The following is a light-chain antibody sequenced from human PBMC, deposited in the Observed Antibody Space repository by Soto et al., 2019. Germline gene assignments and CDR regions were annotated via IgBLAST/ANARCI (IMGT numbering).Light chain of an antibody. CDR3: KQRSNWPIT. CDR1: QSVSSY. CDR2: DAS. V-gene: IGKV3-11*01. J-gene: IGKJ5*01. Sequence: EIVLTQGPATLSLSPGERATLSCRASQSVSSYLAWYQQKPGQAPRLLIYDASNRATGIPARFSGSGSGTDFTLTIRSLEPEDFAVYYCKQRSNWPITFGQGTRLEIK.